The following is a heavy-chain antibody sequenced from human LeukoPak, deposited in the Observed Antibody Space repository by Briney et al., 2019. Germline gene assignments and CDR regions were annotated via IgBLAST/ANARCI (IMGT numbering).Heavy chain of an antibody. V-gene: IGHV4-34*01. CDR1: GGSISSYY. D-gene: IGHD2-2*01. Sequence: PSETLSLTCTVSGGSISSYYWSWICQPPGKGLEWIGEINHSGSTNYNPSLKGRVTISVDTSKNQFSLKLSSVTAADTAVYYRAREGCSSTSCFTQGSADYWGQGTLVTVSS. CDR2: INHSGST. J-gene: IGHJ4*02. CDR3: AREGCSSTSCFTQGSADY.